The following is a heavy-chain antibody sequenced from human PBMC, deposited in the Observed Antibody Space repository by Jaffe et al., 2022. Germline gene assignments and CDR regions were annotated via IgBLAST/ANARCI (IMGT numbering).Heavy chain of an antibody. V-gene: IGHV3-49*03. CDR1: GFTFGDYA. D-gene: IGHD6-19*01. CDR3: TRDAVDSSGWYGDYYYMDV. J-gene: IGHJ6*03. CDR2: IRSKAYGGTT. Sequence: EVQLVESGGGLVQPGRSLRLSCTASGFTFGDYAMSWFRQAPGKGLEWVGFIRSKAYGGTTEYAASVKGRFTISRDDSKSIAYLQMNSLKTEDTAVYYCTRDAVDSSGWYGDYYYMDVWGKGTTVTVSS.